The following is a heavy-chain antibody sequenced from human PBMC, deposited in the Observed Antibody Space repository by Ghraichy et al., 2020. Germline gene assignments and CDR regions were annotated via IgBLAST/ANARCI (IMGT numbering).Heavy chain of an antibody. Sequence: GGSLRLSCAASGFTFSSYAMSWVRQAPGKGLEWVSAISGSGGSTYYADSVKGRFTISRDNSKNTLYLQMNSLRAEDTAVYYCANRWIQLWLPLGPRGPGMDVWGQGTTVTVSS. J-gene: IGHJ6*02. V-gene: IGHV3-23*01. CDR1: GFTFSSYA. D-gene: IGHD5-18*01. CDR2: ISGSGGST. CDR3: ANRWIQLWLPLGPRGPGMDV.